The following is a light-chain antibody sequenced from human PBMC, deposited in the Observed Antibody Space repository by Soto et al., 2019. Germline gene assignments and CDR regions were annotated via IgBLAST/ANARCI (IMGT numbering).Light chain of an antibody. CDR3: QQRSGTLFT. Sequence: EIVLTQSPATLSLSPGERATLSCRASQSVSSYLAWYQQKPGQAPRLLIYDASNRATGIPARFSGSGSGTDFTLTISSLEPEDFAVYYCQQRSGTLFTFGPGTKVDIK. CDR1: QSVSSY. CDR2: DAS. J-gene: IGKJ3*01. V-gene: IGKV3-11*01.